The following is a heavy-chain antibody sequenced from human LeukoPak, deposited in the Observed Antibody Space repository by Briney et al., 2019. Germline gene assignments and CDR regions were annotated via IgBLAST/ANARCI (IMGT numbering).Heavy chain of an antibody. CDR3: TKGYYYDTSGCPDY. Sequence: GGSLRLSCAASGLTFDDYAMHWVRQAPGKGLEWVSSINWNSGNIGYADSVKGRFTISRDNAKNSLYLQMNSLGTEDTALYYCTKGYYYDTSGCPDYWGQGALVTVSS. V-gene: IGHV3-9*01. D-gene: IGHD3-22*01. CDR2: INWNSGNI. J-gene: IGHJ4*02. CDR1: GLTFDDYA.